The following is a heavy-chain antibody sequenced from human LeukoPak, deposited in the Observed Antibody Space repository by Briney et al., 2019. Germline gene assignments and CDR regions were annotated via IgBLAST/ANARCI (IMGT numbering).Heavy chain of an antibody. CDR1: GFTFSNYW. CDR3: ARSLVRPHTHDY. J-gene: IGHJ4*02. Sequence: GGSLRLSCAASGFTFSNYWMHWVRQAPGKGLEWVSVIYTDGGTYYADSVKGRFTISRDNSKNTLYLHMNSLRAEDTAVYYCARSLVRPHTHDYWGQGTLVTVSS. CDR2: IYTDGGT. V-gene: IGHV3-53*01. D-gene: IGHD2-2*02.